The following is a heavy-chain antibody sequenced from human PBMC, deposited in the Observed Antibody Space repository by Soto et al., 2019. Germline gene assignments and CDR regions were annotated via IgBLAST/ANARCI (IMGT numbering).Heavy chain of an antibody. V-gene: IGHV6-1*01. J-gene: IGHJ4*02. Sequence: TLSLTCAISGDSVSSNSAAWNWIRQSPSRGLEWLGRTYYRSKWYNDYAVSVKSRITINPDTSKNQFSLQLNSVTLEDTAVYYCAIDSYSSGAPRYFDYWGQGTLVTVSS. D-gene: IGHD6-19*01. CDR3: AIDSYSSGAPRYFDY. CDR1: GDSVSSNSAA. CDR2: TYYRSKWYN.